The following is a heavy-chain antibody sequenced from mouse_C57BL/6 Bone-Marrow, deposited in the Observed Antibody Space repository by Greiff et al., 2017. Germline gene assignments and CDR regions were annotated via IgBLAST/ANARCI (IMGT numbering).Heavy chain of an antibody. D-gene: IGHD2-2*01. CDR1: GFNIKDDY. Sequence: VQLKQSGAELVRPGASVKLSCTASGFNIKDDYMHWVKQRPEQGLEWIGWIDPENGDTEYASKFQGKATITADTSSNTAYLQLSSLTSEDTAVYYCTTGMATRGFAYWGQGTLVTVSA. J-gene: IGHJ3*01. CDR2: IDPENGDT. CDR3: TTGMATRGFAY. V-gene: IGHV14-4*01.